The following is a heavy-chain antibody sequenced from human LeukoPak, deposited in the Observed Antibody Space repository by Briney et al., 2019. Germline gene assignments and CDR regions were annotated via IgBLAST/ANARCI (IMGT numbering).Heavy chain of an antibody. Sequence: GRSLRLSCAASGFTFSSYAMHWVRQAPGKGLEWVAVISYDGSNKYYADSVKGRFTISRDNSKNTLYLQMNSLRAEDTAVYYCAKNEYSSGWYESDYYYYKDVWGKGTTVTVSS. CDR2: ISYDGSNK. J-gene: IGHJ6*03. CDR3: AKNEYSSGWYESDYYYYKDV. D-gene: IGHD6-19*01. CDR1: GFTFSSYA. V-gene: IGHV3-30-3*02.